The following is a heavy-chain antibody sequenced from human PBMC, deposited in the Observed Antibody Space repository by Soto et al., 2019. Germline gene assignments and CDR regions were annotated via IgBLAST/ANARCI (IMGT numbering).Heavy chain of an antibody. V-gene: IGHV3-33*01. CDR3: ARGGGSSSWYHRPYYYYGMDV. CDR1: GFTFGSYG. D-gene: IGHD6-13*01. CDR2: IWYDGSNK. Sequence: PGGSLRLSCAASGFTFGSYGMHWVRQAPGKGLEWVAVIWYDGSNKYYADSVKGRFTISRDNSKNTLYLQMNSLRAEDTAVYYCARGGGSSSWYHRPYYYYGMDVWGQGTTVTVSS. J-gene: IGHJ6*02.